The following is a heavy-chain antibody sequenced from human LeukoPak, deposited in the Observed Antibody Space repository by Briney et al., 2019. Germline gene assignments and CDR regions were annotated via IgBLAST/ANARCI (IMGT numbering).Heavy chain of an antibody. J-gene: IGHJ4*02. Sequence: GESLKISCKGSGYSFTSYWIGWVRQMPGKGLEWMGIIYPGDSDTRYSPSFQGQVTISADKSISTAYLQWSSLKASDTAMYYCARHPTYYYGSSGYYLDYWGQGTLVTVSS. CDR2: IYPGDSDT. D-gene: IGHD3-22*01. V-gene: IGHV5-51*01. CDR3: ARHPTYYYGSSGYYLDY. CDR1: GYSFTSYW.